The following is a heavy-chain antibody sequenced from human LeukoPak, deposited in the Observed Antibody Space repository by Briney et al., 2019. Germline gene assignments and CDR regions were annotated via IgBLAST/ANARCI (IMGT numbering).Heavy chain of an antibody. V-gene: IGHV4-59*01. Sequence: SETLSLTCTVSGGSISTYYWSWIRQPPGKGLEWIGYVYYSGNTNYNPSLKSRVTISVDTSKNQFSLKLSSVTAADMAVYYCARTVGNLVRGAYTTHFDYWGQGTLVTVSS. CDR3: ARTVGNLVRGAYTTHFDY. CDR1: GGSISTYY. CDR2: VYYSGNT. J-gene: IGHJ4*02. D-gene: IGHD3-10*01.